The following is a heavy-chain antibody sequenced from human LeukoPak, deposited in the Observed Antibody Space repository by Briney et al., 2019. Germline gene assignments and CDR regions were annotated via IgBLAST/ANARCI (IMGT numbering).Heavy chain of an antibody. Sequence: GGSLRLSCAASGFTFSSYWMHWVRQAPGKGLVWVSRISGDGTSASYADSVKGRFTISRDNAKNSLYLQMNSLRAEDTAVYYCARVFGSGWYIVGLDVWGQGATVTVSS. CDR2: ISGDGTSA. V-gene: IGHV3-74*01. J-gene: IGHJ6*02. D-gene: IGHD6-19*01. CDR3: ARVFGSGWYIVGLDV. CDR1: GFTFSSYW.